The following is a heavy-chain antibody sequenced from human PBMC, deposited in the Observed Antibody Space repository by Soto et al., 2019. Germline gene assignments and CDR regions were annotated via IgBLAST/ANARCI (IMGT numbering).Heavy chain of an antibody. V-gene: IGHV1-18*01. CDR2: ISANNGNT. CDR1: GYTFTSYG. CDR3: ARDGYFDH. Sequence: QVQLVQSGAEVKKPGDSVRVSCKASGYTFTSYGIGWVRQAPGQGLEWMGWISANNGNTKYAQKVQGRVTMTTDASTSTAYMELRSLRSDDAAAYYCARDGYFDHWGQGNLVTVSS. J-gene: IGHJ4*02.